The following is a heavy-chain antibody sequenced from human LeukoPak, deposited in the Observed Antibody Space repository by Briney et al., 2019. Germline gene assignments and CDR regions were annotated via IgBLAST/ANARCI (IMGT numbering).Heavy chain of an antibody. Sequence: PGGSLRLSCAASGFSFSTYSMIWVRQAPGKGLEWVSSVSGTSEYIYYADSVRGRFTISRDNSKNTLYLQLNSLRPEDTAVYYCARDQLAYSGYDTLFDYWGQGTLVTVSS. V-gene: IGHV3-21*01. D-gene: IGHD5-12*01. J-gene: IGHJ4*02. CDR3: ARDQLAYSGYDTLFDY. CDR1: GFSFSTYS. CDR2: VSGTSEYI.